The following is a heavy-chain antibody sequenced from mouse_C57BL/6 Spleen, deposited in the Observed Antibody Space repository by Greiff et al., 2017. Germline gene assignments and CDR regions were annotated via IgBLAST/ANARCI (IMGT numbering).Heavy chain of an antibody. CDR1: GYSITSGYY. D-gene: IGHD2-5*01. CDR3: ARAGYSNYGYFDY. Sequence: EVQLQESGPGLVKPSQSLSLTCSVTGYSITSGYYWNWIRQFPGNKLEWMGNISYDGSNNYNPSLKNRISITRDTSKNQFFLKLNSVTTEDTATYYCARAGYSNYGYFDYWGQGTTLTVSS. CDR2: ISYDGSN. V-gene: IGHV3-6*01. J-gene: IGHJ2*01.